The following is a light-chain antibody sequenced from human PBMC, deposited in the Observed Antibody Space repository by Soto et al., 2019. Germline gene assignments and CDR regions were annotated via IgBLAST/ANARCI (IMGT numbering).Light chain of an antibody. CDR1: SSDVGSSNL. CDR2: EAS. V-gene: IGLV2-14*02. J-gene: IGLJ2*01. CDR3: QSYDSSLSGVV. Sequence: QSALTQPASVSGSPGQSITISCTGTSSDVGSSNLVSWYQQDPGKAPKLMIYEASERPSGVSDRFSGSRSGNTASLAITGLQAEDEADYYCQSYDSSLSGVVFGGGTKLTVL.